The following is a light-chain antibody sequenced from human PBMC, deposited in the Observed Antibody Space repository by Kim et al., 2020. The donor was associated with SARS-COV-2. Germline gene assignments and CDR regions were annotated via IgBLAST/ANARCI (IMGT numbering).Light chain of an antibody. V-gene: IGKV3-20*01. J-gene: IGKJ4*01. CDR2: SSS. CDR1: QNIDSKY. CDR3: QQYGWY. Sequence: EIVLTQSPGTLSLSPGEGATLSCRASQNIDSKYIAWYQQRPGQTPRLLLYSSSNRATGIPDRFSGSASGTDFTLSISRLEPDDFAVYYCQQYGWYFGGGTKVDIK.